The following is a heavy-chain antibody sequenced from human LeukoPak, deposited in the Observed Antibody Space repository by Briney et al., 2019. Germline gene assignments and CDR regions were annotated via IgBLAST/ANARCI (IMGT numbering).Heavy chain of an antibody. D-gene: IGHD3-10*01. CDR1: GYTFTSYY. CDR3: ARSMVRGVTLTPIDY. J-gene: IGHJ4*02. Sequence: ASVKVSRKASGYTFTSYYMHWVRQAPGQGLERMGIINPSGGSTSYAQKFQGRVTMTRDTSTSTVYMELSSLRSEDTAVYYCARSMVRGVTLTPIDYWGQGTLVTVSS. V-gene: IGHV1-46*01. CDR2: INPSGGST.